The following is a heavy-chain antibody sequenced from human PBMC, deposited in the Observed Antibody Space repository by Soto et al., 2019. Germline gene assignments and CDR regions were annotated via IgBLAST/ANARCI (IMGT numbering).Heavy chain of an antibody. J-gene: IGHJ6*02. CDR2: SFHSGST. V-gene: IGHV4-38-2*01. CDR3: AGEGGGQVAQIYCFSYGIDV. CDR1: GYSITSGYY. Sequence: PSGALSLTSDVSGYSITSGYYRARICQPPGKGLEWVGCSFHSGSTEDSPALKSRVTIAVDTSKNQFSLKLSAVTAAGTAVDYCAGEGGGQVAQIYCFSYGIDVPGQVSTVTV. D-gene: IGHD2-21*01.